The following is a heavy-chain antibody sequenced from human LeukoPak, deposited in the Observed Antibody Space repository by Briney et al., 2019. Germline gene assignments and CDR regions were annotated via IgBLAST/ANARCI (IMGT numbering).Heavy chain of an antibody. D-gene: IGHD6-13*01. CDR3: ARDFFMGPVQGRANSSSWYRGGSFDI. Sequence: ASVKVSCKASGYTFTGYYMHWVRQAPGQGLEWMGWINPNSGGTNYAQKFQGRVTMTRDTSISTAYMELSRLRSDDTAVYYCARDFFMGPVQGRANSSSWYRGGSFDIWGQGTMVTVSS. CDR1: GYTFTGYY. J-gene: IGHJ3*02. CDR2: INPNSGGT. V-gene: IGHV1-2*02.